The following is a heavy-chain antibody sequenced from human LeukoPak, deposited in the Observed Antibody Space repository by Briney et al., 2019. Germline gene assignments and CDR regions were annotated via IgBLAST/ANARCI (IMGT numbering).Heavy chain of an antibody. Sequence: PSETLSLTCTVSGGSISSYYWSWIRQPPGKGLEWIGYIYYSGSTNYNPSLKSRVTISVDTSKNQFSLKLSSVTAADTAVYYCARYTAMVRDYFDNWGQGTLVTVSS. J-gene: IGHJ4*02. CDR1: GGSISSYY. V-gene: IGHV4-59*01. D-gene: IGHD5-18*01. CDR3: ARYTAMVRDYFDN. CDR2: IYYSGST.